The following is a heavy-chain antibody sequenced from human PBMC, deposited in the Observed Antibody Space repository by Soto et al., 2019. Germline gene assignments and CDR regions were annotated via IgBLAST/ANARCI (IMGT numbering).Heavy chain of an antibody. CDR2: IIPIFGTA. CDR3: ARDHQQLARWYDLYYYYYGMDV. CDR1: GGTFSSYA. Sequence: ASVKVSCKASGGTFSSYAISWVRQAPGQGLEWMGGIIPIFGTANYAQKFQGRVTITADESTSTAYMELSSLRSEDTAVYYCARDHQQLARWYDLYYYYYGMDVWGQGTTVTVSS. D-gene: IGHD6-6*01. J-gene: IGHJ6*02. V-gene: IGHV1-69*13.